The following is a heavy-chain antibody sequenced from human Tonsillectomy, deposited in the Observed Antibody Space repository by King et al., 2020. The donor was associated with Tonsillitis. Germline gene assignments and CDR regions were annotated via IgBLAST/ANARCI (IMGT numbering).Heavy chain of an antibody. Sequence: QVQLQESGPGLVKPSQTLSLTCTVSGGSISSGGYYWSWIRQAAGKGLEWIGRLNTRGSTNYNPSLKSRVTMSLDTSKDQFSLQLSSVTAADTALYYCARELVEVIRAPTGFDYYYYYMDVWGKGTTVTVSS. CDR3: ARELVEVIRAPTGFDYYYYYMDV. CDR2: LNTRGST. CDR1: GGSISSGGYY. D-gene: IGHD1-26*01. J-gene: IGHJ6*03. V-gene: IGHV4-61*02.